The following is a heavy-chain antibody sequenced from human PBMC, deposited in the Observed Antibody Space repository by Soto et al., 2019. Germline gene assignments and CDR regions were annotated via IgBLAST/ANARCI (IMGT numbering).Heavy chain of an antibody. V-gene: IGHV1-46*01. CDR3: ARELEEDFWSGYYKPNWFDP. D-gene: IGHD3-3*01. Sequence: ASVKVSCKASGYTFTSYYMHWVRQAPGQGLEWMGIINPSGGSTSYAQKFQGRVTMTRDTSTSTVYMELSSLRSEDTAVYYCARELEEDFWSGYYKPNWFDPWGQGTLVTSPQ. CDR1: GYTFTSYY. J-gene: IGHJ5*02. CDR2: INPSGGST.